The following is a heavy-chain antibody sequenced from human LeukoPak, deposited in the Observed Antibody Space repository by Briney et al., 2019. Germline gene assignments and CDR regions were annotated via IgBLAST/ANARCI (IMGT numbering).Heavy chain of an antibody. CDR2: FDPEDGET. CDR1: GYTLTELS. V-gene: IGHV1-24*01. J-gene: IGHJ4*02. D-gene: IGHD4-17*01. CDR3: ARNPTNGDYVIGYFDY. Sequence: ASVKVSCKVSGYTLTELSMHWVRQAPGKGLEWMGGFDPEDGETIYAQKFQGRVTMTEDTSTDTAYMELSSLRSEDTAVYYCARNPTNGDYVIGYFDYWGQGTLVTVSS.